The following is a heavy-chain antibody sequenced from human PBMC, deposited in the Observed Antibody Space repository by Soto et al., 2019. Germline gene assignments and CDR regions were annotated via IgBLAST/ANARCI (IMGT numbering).Heavy chain of an antibody. V-gene: IGHV4-31*03. J-gene: IGHJ3*02. Sequence: SETLSLTCTVSGGSISSGGYYWSWIRQHPGKGLEWIGYIYYSGSTYYNPSLKSRVTISVDTSKNQFSLKLSSVTAADTAVYYCARDPSGLEMTFDIWGQGTMVTVSS. CDR2: IYYSGST. CDR1: GGSISSGGYY. CDR3: ARDPSGLEMTFDI. D-gene: IGHD1-1*01.